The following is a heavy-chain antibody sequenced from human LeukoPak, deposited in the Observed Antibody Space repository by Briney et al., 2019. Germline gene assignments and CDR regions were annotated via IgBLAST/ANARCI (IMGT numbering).Heavy chain of an antibody. J-gene: IGHJ4*02. V-gene: IGHV3-23*01. CDR3: AKARYSSSSGIDY. CDR2: ISGSGGST. Sequence: GGPLRLSCAASGFTFSSYAMSWVRQAPGKGLEWVSAISGSGGSTYYADSVKGRFTISRDNSKNTLYLQMNSLRAEDTAVYYCAKARYSSSSGIDYWGQGTLVTVSS. CDR1: GFTFSSYA. D-gene: IGHD6-6*01.